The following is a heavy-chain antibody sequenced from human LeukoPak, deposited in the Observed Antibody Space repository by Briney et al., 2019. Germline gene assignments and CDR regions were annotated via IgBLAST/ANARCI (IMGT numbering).Heavy chain of an antibody. CDR3: ARTSGETVTTSGGAFDI. V-gene: IGHV4-59*01. Sequence: SETLSLTCTVSGGSISSYYWSWIRQPPGKGLEWIGYIYYSGSTNYNPSLKSRVTISVDTSKNQFSLKLSSVTAADTAVYYCARTSGETVTTSGGAFDIWGQGTMVTVSS. CDR1: GGSISSYY. D-gene: IGHD4-17*01. CDR2: IYYSGST. J-gene: IGHJ3*02.